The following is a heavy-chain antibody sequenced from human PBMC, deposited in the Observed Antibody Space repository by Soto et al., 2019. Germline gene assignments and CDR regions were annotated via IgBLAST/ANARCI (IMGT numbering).Heavy chain of an antibody. Sequence: ASVKVSCKASGYIFTSFGISWVRQAPGQGLEWMGWISAYNGNTNYAQNLQGRVTMTTDTSTSTAYMERRSLRSDDTAVYYCARDNSRLYFDYWGQGALVTVSS. CDR1: GYIFTSFG. D-gene: IGHD1-26*01. J-gene: IGHJ4*02. V-gene: IGHV1-18*01. CDR2: ISAYNGNT. CDR3: ARDNSRLYFDY.